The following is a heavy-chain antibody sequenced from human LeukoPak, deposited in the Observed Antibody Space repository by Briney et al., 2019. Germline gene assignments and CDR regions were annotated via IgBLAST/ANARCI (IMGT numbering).Heavy chain of an antibody. J-gene: IGHJ4*02. CDR1: GGSISSYY. CDR3: ATRIGGGTSYYFDY. Sequence: SETLSLTCTVSGGSISSYYWSWIRQPAGKGLEWIGRIYSTGSTDYNPSLKSRVTMSLDTSKNQFSPKLSSVTAADTAVYFCATRIGGGTSYYFDYWGQGTLVTVSS. D-gene: IGHD2/OR15-2a*01. CDR2: IYSTGST. V-gene: IGHV4-4*07.